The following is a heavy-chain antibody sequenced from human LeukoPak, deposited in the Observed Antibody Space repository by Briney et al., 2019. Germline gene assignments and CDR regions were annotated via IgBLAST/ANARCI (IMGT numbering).Heavy chain of an antibody. V-gene: IGHV4-39*07. Sequence: SETLSLTCTVSGGSISSSSYYWGWIRQPPGKGLEWIGSIYYSGSTYYNPSLKSRVTISVDTSKNQFSLKLSSVTAADTAVYYCARDGSYSSSYYYYMDVWGKGTTVTVSS. CDR3: ARDGSYSSSYYYYMDV. J-gene: IGHJ6*03. CDR2: IYYSGST. CDR1: GGSISSSSYY. D-gene: IGHD3-10*01.